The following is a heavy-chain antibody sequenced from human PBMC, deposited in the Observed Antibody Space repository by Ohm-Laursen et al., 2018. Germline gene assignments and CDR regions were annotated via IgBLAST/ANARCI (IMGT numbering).Heavy chain of an antibody. CDR2: ISDSGGST. CDR3: ANRLSTLDY. J-gene: IGHJ4*02. D-gene: IGHD6-25*01. CDR1: GFTFSNYA. V-gene: IGHV3-23*01. Sequence: SLRLSCTAFGFTFSNYAMSWVRQPPGKGLEWVSAISDSGGSTYYADSVKGRFTISRDNSKNTLYLQMNSLRAEDTAVYYCANRLSTLDYWGQGTLVTVSS.